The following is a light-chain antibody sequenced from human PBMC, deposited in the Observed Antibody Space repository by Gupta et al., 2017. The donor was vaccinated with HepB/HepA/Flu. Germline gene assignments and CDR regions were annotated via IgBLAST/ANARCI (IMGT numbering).Light chain of an antibody. CDR3: QVWDGRSDQYV. CDR1: NIGTNG. CDR2: YDS. V-gene: IGLV3-21*04. J-gene: IGLJ1*01. Sequence: SYVLTQPPSASVSPGKTARITCGGNNIGTNGVHWYQQRPGQAPVLVIYYDSDRPLDSPERFSGSNYGNTATLTISSVEAGEEAGYYCQVWDGRSDQYVCGTGTRVTVL.